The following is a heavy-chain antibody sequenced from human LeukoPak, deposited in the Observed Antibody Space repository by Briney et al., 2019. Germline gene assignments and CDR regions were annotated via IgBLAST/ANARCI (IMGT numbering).Heavy chain of an antibody. Sequence: GGSLRLSCAASGFTFPDFSVIWVRQAPGKGLDWVSAVSGSGRTTYYADSVKGRFTISRDNSKNTLYLQMTSLRAEDTAVYYCAKDPGKGTNGWIDYWGQGTQVTVSS. CDR2: VSGSGRTT. CDR3: AKDPGKGTNGWIDY. D-gene: IGHD2-8*01. CDR1: GFTFPDFS. J-gene: IGHJ4*02. V-gene: IGHV3-23*01.